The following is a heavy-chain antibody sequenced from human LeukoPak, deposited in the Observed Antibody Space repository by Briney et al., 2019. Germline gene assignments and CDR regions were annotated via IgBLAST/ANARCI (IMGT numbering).Heavy chain of an antibody. J-gene: IGHJ2*01. D-gene: IGHD6-19*01. CDR3: ARDRYSSGWSYWYFDL. Sequence: GGSLRLSCAASGFTFSSYWMNWVRQAPGKGLEWVANIKQDGSEKYYVDSVKGRFTISRDNAKNSLYLQMNSLRAEDTAVYYCARDRYSSGWSYWYFDLWGRGTLVTVS. V-gene: IGHV3-7*01. CDR1: GFTFSSYW. CDR2: IKQDGSEK.